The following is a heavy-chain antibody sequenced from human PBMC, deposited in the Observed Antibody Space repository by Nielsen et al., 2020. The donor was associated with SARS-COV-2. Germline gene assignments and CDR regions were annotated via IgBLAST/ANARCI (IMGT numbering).Heavy chain of an antibody. Sequence: GESLKISCAASGFTFSSYGMHWVRQAPGKGLEWAAVISYDGSNKYYADSVKGRFTISRDNSKNTLYLQMNSLRAEDTAVYYCAKRGSSSGTGHYYYYGMDVWGQGTTVTVSS. V-gene: IGHV3-30*18. J-gene: IGHJ6*02. D-gene: IGHD6-19*01. CDR1: GFTFSSYG. CDR3: AKRGSSSGTGHYYYYGMDV. CDR2: ISYDGSNK.